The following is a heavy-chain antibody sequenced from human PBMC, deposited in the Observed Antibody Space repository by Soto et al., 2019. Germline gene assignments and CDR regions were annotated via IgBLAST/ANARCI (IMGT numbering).Heavy chain of an antibody. CDR1: GFTFSSYD. J-gene: IGHJ3*02. D-gene: IGHD3-22*01. CDR3: AREGHYDSSAYYSDAFDI. Sequence: PGGSLRLSCAASGFTFSSYDMHWVRQATGKGLEWVSAIGTAGDTYYPGSVKGRFTISRENAKNSLYLQMNSLRAGDTAVYYCAREGHYDSSAYYSDAFDIWGQGTMVTVSS. CDR2: IGTAGDT. V-gene: IGHV3-13*01.